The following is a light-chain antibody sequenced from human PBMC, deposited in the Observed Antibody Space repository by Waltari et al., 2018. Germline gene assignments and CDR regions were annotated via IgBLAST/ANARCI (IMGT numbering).Light chain of an antibody. Sequence: EIVMTQSPATLSVSPGERATLSCRASQTVTSNLAWYQHKPGQAPRLLIYGASTRATGIPARFSGSGSGTEFTLTINSLQSEDFAVYYCQQYNNWPPYTFGQGTKLEIK. CDR1: QTVTSN. J-gene: IGKJ2*01. CDR3: QQYNNWPPYT. CDR2: GAS. V-gene: IGKV3-15*01.